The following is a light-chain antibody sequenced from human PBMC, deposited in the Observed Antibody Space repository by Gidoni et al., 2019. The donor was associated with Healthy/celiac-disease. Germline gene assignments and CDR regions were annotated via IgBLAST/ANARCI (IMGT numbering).Light chain of an antibody. J-gene: IGKJ1*01. CDR1: QSVSSN. CDR2: GAS. Sequence: EIVMTHSPATLSVSPGERATLSCRASQSVSSNLARYQQKPGQAPRLLIYGASTRATGIPARFSGSGSGTEFTLTISSLQSEDFAVYYCQQYNNWPWTFGQGTKVEIK. CDR3: QQYNNWPWT. V-gene: IGKV3-15*01.